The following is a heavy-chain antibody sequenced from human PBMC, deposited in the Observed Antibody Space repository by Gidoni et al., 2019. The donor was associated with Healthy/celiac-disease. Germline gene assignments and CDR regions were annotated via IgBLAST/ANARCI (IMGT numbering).Heavy chain of an antibody. CDR2: ISSSSSYI. V-gene: IGHV3-21*01. CDR3: ARETLWDYYDSSGLD. CDR1: GFTFSSYS. D-gene: IGHD3-22*01. Sequence: EVQLVESGGGLVKPGGSLRLSCAASGFTFSSYSMNWVRQAPGKGLEWVSSISSSSSYIYYADSVKGRFTISRDNAKNSLYLQMNSLRAEDTAVYYCARETLWDYYDSSGLDWGQGTLVTVSS. J-gene: IGHJ4*02.